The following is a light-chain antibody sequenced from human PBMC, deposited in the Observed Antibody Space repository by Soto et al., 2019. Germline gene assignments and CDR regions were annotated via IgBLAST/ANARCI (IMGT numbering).Light chain of an antibody. CDR2: DAS. CDR1: QSVSSY. V-gene: IGKV3-11*01. CDR3: QQSSNWPPGS. J-gene: IGKJ5*01. Sequence: EIVLTQSPATLSLSPGERATLSCRASQSVSSYLAWYQQKPGQAPRLLIYDASNRATGSPARFSGSGSGTDFTLSISSLEPEDFAVYYCQQSSNWPPGSFGQGTRLEIK.